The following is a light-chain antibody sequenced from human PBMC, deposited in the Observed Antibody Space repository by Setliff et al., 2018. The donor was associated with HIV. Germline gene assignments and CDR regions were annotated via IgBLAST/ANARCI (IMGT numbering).Light chain of an antibody. V-gene: IGLV2-14*03. CDR3: CSFGRGRTYV. CDR1: TSDAGGYFH. Sequence: QSALAQPASVSGSPGQSITISCTGITSDAGGYFHVSWYLQTPGRGPTLILYDVKQRPSGISSRFSGSRSGSSASLIISGLQAEDEGDYYCCSFGRGRTYVFGSGTKVTVL. J-gene: IGLJ1*01. CDR2: DVK.